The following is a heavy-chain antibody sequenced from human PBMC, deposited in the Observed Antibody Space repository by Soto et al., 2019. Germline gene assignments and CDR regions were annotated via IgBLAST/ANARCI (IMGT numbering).Heavy chain of an antibody. V-gene: IGHV4-59*01. D-gene: IGHD6-25*01. Sequence: SSETLSLTCTVSGGSISSYYWSWIRQPPGKGLEWIGYIYYSGSTNYNPSLKSRVTISVDTSKNQFSLKLSSVTAADTAVYYCPRTNWAANAAPYYFDYWGQGTLVTVS. CDR3: PRTNWAANAAPYYFDY. CDR2: IYYSGST. CDR1: GGSISSYY. J-gene: IGHJ4*02.